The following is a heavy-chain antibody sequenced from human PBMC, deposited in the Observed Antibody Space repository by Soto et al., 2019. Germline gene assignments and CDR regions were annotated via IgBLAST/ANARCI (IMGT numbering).Heavy chain of an antibody. CDR3: AKDLAVPGTTGVRGMPGDYEGMDV. Sequence: QVQLVESGGGVVQPGRSLRLSCAASGFIFINFGMHWVRQAPGKGLEWVAVISYDGINKYYADSVKGRFTISRDTSKNTLYLELNSLRAEDTAVYYCAKDLAVPGTTGVRGMPGDYEGMDVWGQGTTVTVSS. V-gene: IGHV3-30*18. CDR1: GFIFINFG. CDR2: ISYDGINK. D-gene: IGHD3-10*01. J-gene: IGHJ6*02.